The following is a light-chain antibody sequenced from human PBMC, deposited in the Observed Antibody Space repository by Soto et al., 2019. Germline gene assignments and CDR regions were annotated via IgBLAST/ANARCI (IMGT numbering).Light chain of an antibody. J-gene: IGLJ1*01. CDR3: SSYTSSSTPDV. CDR1: SSDVGGYNY. V-gene: IGLV2-14*01. CDR2: EVS. Sequence: QYVLTEPAAVPGSPGQSITISCTGTSSDVGGYNYVSWYQQHPGKAPKLVIYEVSNRPSGVSNRFSGSKSGNTASLTISGLQAEDEADYYCSSYTSSSTPDVFGTGTKVTVL.